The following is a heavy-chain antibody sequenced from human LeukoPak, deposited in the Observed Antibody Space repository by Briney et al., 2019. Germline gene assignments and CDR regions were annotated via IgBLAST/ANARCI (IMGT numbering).Heavy chain of an antibody. CDR2: IKQDGSEN. D-gene: IGHD1-7*01. J-gene: IGHJ4*02. V-gene: IGHV3-7*01. Sequence: GGSLRLSCAASGFTFSSYWMNWVRQAPGKGLEWVANIKQDGSENYFVDSVKGRFTISRDNAKNSLYLQMNSLRAEDTAVYYCARDPGSTGGRGFDYWGQGTLVTVSS. CDR1: GFTFSSYW. CDR3: ARDPGSTGGRGFDY.